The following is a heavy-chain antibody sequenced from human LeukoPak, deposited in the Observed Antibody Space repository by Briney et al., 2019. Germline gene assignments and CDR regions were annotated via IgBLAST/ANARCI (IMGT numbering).Heavy chain of an antibody. J-gene: IGHJ4*02. CDR1: GGSISSYY. D-gene: IGHD3-10*01. CDR2: IYYSGST. V-gene: IGHV4-59*01. CDR3: ARGLSGRGHYSDY. Sequence: SETLSLTCTVSGGSISSYYWSWIRQSPGKGLEWIGYIYYSGSTDYNPSLKSRVTISVDTSKNQFSLKLSSVTAADTAVYYCARGLSGRGHYSDYWGQGALVTVSS.